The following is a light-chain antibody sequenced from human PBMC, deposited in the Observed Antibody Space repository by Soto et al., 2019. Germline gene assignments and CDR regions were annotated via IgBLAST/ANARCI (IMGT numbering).Light chain of an antibody. CDR2: GAS. CDR1: QSVSSSY. V-gene: IGKV3-20*01. J-gene: IGKJ3*01. Sequence: EIVLTQSPGTLSLSPGERATLSCRASQSVSSSYLAWYQQKPGQAPRPLIYGASSRATGIPDRFSGSGSGTDFTLTISRLEPEDFAVYYCQQYGSPFTFGPGTKVDIK. CDR3: QQYGSPFT.